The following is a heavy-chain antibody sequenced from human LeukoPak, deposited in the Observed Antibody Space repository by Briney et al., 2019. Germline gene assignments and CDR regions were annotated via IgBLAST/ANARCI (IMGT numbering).Heavy chain of an antibody. J-gene: IGHJ4*02. CDR3: ARDERYDSSGYPFDY. D-gene: IGHD3-22*01. CDR2: INPNSGGT. Sequence: ASVKVSCRASGYTFTGYFIHWVRQAPGQGLEWMGWINPNSGGTNYAQKFQGRVTMTRDTSISTAYMELSRLRSDDTAVYYCARDERYDSSGYPFDYWGQGTLVTVSS. CDR1: GYTFTGYF. V-gene: IGHV1-2*02.